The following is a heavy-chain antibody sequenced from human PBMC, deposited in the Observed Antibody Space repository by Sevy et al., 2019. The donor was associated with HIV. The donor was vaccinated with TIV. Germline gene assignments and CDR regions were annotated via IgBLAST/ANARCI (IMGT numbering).Heavy chain of an antibody. CDR2: IIPILGVA. CDR1: GGTFSSYA. V-gene: IGHV1-69*04. J-gene: IGHJ6*04. CDR3: ARDGGHSSSWITLDV. Sequence: ASVKVSCKASGGTFSSYAISWVRQAPGQGLEWMGRIIPILGVANYAQKFQGRVTITADKSTRTAYMELSSLRSEDTAVYYCARDGGHSSSWITLDVWGKGTTVTVSS. D-gene: IGHD6-13*01.